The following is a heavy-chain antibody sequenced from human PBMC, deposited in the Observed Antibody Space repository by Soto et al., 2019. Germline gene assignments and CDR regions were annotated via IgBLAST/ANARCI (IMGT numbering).Heavy chain of an antibody. D-gene: IGHD2-2*01. Sequence: GGSLRLSCAASGFTFSDYYMSWIRQAPGKGLEWVSYISSSGSTIYYADSVKGRFTISRDNAKNSLYLQMNSLRAEDTAVYYCARKGCSSTSCYVGTVGYYFDYWGQGTLVTVSS. CDR1: GFTFSDYY. CDR3: ARKGCSSTSCYVGTVGYYFDY. CDR2: ISSSGSTI. V-gene: IGHV3-11*01. J-gene: IGHJ4*02.